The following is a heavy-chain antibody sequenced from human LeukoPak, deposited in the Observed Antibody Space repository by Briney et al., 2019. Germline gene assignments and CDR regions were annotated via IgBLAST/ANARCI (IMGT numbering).Heavy chain of an antibody. J-gene: IGHJ2*01. V-gene: IGHV4-59*01. Sequence: SETLSLTCTVSGGSFSSYYWNWIRQPPGKGLEWIGYIYYSGSTNYNPSLKSRATISVDTSKDQFSLKLSSVTAADTAVYYCARDKRGSNTFDLWGRGTLVTVSS. CDR2: IYYSGST. D-gene: IGHD4/OR15-4a*01. CDR3: ARDKRGSNTFDL. CDR1: GGSFSSYY.